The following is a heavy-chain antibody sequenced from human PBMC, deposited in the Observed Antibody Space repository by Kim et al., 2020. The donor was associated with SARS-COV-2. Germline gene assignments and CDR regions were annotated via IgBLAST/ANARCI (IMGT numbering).Heavy chain of an antibody. D-gene: IGHD1-26*01. Sequence: ASVKVSCKASGYTFTTYAMHWVRQAPGHRLEWMGWIYVGNGNTKYSQKSQGRVTITRDTSASTAYMELSSLISEDTAVYYCARGSGSYRGDAFDIWGQGTMVTVSS. V-gene: IGHV1-3*01. CDR1: GYTFTTYA. CDR3: ARGSGSYRGDAFDI. J-gene: IGHJ3*02. CDR2: IYVGNGNT.